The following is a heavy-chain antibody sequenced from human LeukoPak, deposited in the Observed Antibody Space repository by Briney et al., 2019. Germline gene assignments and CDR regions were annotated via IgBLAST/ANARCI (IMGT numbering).Heavy chain of an antibody. J-gene: IGHJ4*02. CDR2: ISYDGDHK. Sequence: PGGSLRLSCAASGFTFSTYAMHWVRQAPGKGLEWVAVISYDGDHKYYPDSVKGRFTISRDNSKNTVYLQMNSLRVEDTAVYFCAREYYSGNYYVFDYWGQGTLVTVSS. V-gene: IGHV3-30-3*01. D-gene: IGHD1-26*01. CDR3: AREYYSGNYYVFDY. CDR1: GFTFSTYA.